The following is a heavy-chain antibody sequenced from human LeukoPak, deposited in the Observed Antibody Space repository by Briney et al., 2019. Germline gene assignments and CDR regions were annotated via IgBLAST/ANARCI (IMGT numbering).Heavy chain of an antibody. V-gene: IGHV1-18*01. J-gene: IGHJ6*03. CDR1: GYTFTSYG. Sequence: ASVKVSCKASGYTFTSYGISWARQAPGQGLEWMGWISAYNGNTNYAQKLQGRVTMTTDTSTSTAYMELRSLRSGDTAVYYCARYMITFGGVIAMSYYYYYMDVWGKGTTVTVSS. CDR3: ARYMITFGGVIAMSYYYYYMDV. D-gene: IGHD3-16*02. CDR2: ISAYNGNT.